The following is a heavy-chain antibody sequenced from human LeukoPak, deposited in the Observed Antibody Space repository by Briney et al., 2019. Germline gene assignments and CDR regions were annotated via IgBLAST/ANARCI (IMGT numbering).Heavy chain of an antibody. CDR3: ARGFLATIKTFDY. D-gene: IGHD3-3*01. Sequence: SETLSLTCAVYGGSFSGYYWSWIRQPPGKGLEWIGEINHSGSTNYNPSLKSRVTISVDTSKNQFSLKLSSVTAADTAVYYCARGFLATIKTFDYWGQGTLVTVSS. J-gene: IGHJ4*02. V-gene: IGHV4-34*01. CDR1: GGSFSGYY. CDR2: INHSGST.